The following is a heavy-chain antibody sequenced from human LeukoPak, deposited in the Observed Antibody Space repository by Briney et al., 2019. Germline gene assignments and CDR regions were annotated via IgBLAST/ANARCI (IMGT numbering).Heavy chain of an antibody. J-gene: IGHJ2*01. V-gene: IGHV4-59*08. D-gene: IGHD2/OR15-2a*01. CDR3: ARRISTYWYFDL. Sequence: SETLSLTCTFSGGSISSYCWSWIRQPPGKGLEWIGYISYSGSTKYNPSLKSRVTISGDTSRNEFSLKLSSVTAADTAVYYCARRISTYWYFDLWGRGTLVTVSS. CDR2: ISYSGST. CDR1: GGSISSYC.